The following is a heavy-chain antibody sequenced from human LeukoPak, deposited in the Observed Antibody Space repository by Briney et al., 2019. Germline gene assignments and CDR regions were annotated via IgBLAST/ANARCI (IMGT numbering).Heavy chain of an antibody. CDR2: ISDCGDIT. D-gene: IGHD3-16*01. Sequence: PGGSLRLSCAASGFAFSKLAMGWVRQAPGKGLEWVSVISDCGDITYYADSVKGRFTISRDNSKNTLYLQMTSLRAEDTAIYYCARDGGRYSFDYWGQGTLVTVSS. V-gene: IGHV3-23*01. CDR3: ARDGGRYSFDY. CDR1: GFAFSKLA. J-gene: IGHJ4*02.